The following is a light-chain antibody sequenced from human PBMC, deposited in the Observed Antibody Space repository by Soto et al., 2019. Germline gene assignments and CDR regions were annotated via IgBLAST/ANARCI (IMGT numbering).Light chain of an antibody. V-gene: IGLV1-40*01. J-gene: IGLJ1*01. Sequence: QSVLTQPPSVSGAPGQRVTISCTGSSSNIGAGYDVHWYQQLPGTAPKLLIYGNSNRPSGVPDRFSGSKSGTSASLAITGLQAEDEAPYYCQSYDSSLSGYVFGTGTKVIVL. CDR3: QSYDSSLSGYV. CDR2: GNS. CDR1: SSNIGAGYD.